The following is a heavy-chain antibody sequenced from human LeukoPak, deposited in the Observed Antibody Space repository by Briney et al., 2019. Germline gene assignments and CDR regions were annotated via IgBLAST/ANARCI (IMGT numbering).Heavy chain of an antibody. D-gene: IGHD6-19*01. J-gene: IGHJ4*02. Sequence: ASVKVSCKASGGTFSSYAISWVRQAPGQGLEWMGGIIPIFGTANYAQKFQGRVTITADKSTSTAYMELSSLRSEDTAVYYCARNTGSSGWYGESYFDYWGQGTLVTVSS. CDR3: ARNTGSSGWYGESYFDY. V-gene: IGHV1-69*06. CDR1: GGTFSSYA. CDR2: IIPIFGTA.